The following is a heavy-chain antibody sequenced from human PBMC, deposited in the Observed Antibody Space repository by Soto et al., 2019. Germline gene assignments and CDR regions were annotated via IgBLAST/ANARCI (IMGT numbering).Heavy chain of an antibody. D-gene: IGHD3-22*01. CDR3: ARDLDYYDSTPPGRLDY. CDR1: GFTFSSYA. Sequence: GGSLRLSCAASGFTFSSYAMHWVRQAPGKGLEWVAVISYDGSNKYYADSVKGRFTISRDKSKNTLYLQMNSLRAEDTAVYYCARDLDYYDSTPPGRLDYWGQGTLVTVSS. V-gene: IGHV3-30-3*01. J-gene: IGHJ4*02. CDR2: ISYDGSNK.